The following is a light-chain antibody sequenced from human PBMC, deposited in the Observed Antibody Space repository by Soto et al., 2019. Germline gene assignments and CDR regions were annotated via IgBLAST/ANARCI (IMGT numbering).Light chain of an antibody. V-gene: IGLV2-8*01. J-gene: IGLJ1*01. CDR3: SSYAGSSSNSYV. CDR2: EVS. Sequence: QSALTQTHSASGSPGQSVTISCTGTSSDVGDYNHVSWYQQHPGKAPKLMIYEVSKRPSGVPDRFSGSKSGNTASLTVSGLQAEDEADYYCSSYAGSSSNSYVFGTGTKVTVL. CDR1: SSDVGDYNH.